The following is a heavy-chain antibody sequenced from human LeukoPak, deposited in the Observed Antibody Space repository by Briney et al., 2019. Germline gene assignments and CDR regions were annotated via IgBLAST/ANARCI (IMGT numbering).Heavy chain of an antibody. V-gene: IGHV3-53*01. CDR1: GFIVTSSY. CDR2: IYSGGNT. J-gene: IGHJ5*02. Sequence: GGSLRLSCVASGFIVTSSYMSWVRRAPGKGLECVSVIYSGGNTYYADSVKGRFTISRDKSKNTLYLEMNSLRAEDTAVYYCARDHRVASGSYYLAWGQGTLVTVSS. CDR3: ARDHRVASGSYYLA. D-gene: IGHD3-10*01.